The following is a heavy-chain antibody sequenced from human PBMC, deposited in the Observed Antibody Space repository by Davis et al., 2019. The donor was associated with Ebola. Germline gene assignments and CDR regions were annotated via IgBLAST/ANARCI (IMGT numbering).Heavy chain of an antibody. V-gene: IGHV3-43*01. J-gene: IGHJ6*01. Sequence: PGGSLRLSCVTSGFKFSDYSFHWVRQRPGKGLEWLSVVSWDGGATVYADSVKGRFTMSRDKSKESLFLEMKSLTIDDSGRYYCTKDRQAGHFSKAMGAWGQGTMVTVSS. CDR1: GFKFSDYS. CDR3: TKDRQAGHFSKAMGA. CDR2: VSWDGGAT. D-gene: IGHD1-14*01.